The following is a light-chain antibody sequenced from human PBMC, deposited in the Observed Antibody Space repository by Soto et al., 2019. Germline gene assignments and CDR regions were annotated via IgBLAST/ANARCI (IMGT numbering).Light chain of an antibody. CDR2: TAS. CDR3: QHSNHLPL. J-gene: IGKJ3*01. CDR1: QGISSY. Sequence: DIQLTQSPSFLSASVGDRVTITCRASQGISSYLAWYQQKPGKAPKLLISTASTLQSGVPSRFSGSGSGTEFTLTISSLQPEDFATYYCQHSNHLPLFGPGTKVDF. V-gene: IGKV1-9*01.